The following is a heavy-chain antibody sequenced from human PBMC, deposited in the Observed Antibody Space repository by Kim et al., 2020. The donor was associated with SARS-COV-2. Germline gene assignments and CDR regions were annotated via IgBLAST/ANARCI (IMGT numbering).Heavy chain of an antibody. J-gene: IGHJ4*02. Sequence: GDTVYAQKFQGQVTMTRDRAISTAYMELTILRSDDTAIYYCARGFGTCFDYWGQGTLVTVSS. D-gene: IGHD3-16*01. V-gene: IGHV1-8*01. CDR3: ARGFGTCFDY. CDR2: GDT.